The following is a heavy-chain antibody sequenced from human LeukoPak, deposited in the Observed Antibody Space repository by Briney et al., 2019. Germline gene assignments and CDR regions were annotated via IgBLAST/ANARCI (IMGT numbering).Heavy chain of an antibody. CDR1: KFTFRDYY. J-gene: IGHJ6*02. Sequence: GGSLRLSCVDSKFTFRDYYMSWIRQAPGKGLEWVSSISSSSSYIYYADSVKGRFTISRDNAKNSLYLQMNSLRAEDTAVYYCARDNDSGSYRYYYYYGMDVWGQGTTVTVSS. CDR2: ISSSSSYI. CDR3: ARDNDSGSYRYYYYYGMDV. V-gene: IGHV3-11*06. D-gene: IGHD1-26*01.